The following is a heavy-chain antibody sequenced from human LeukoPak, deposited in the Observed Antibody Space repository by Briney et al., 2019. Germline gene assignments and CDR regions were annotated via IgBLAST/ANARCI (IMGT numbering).Heavy chain of an antibody. CDR2: IYPRESP. D-gene: IGHD2-15*01. Sequence: SETLSLTCTVSGGSISSYSWSWMRQPAGKGLEWIGRIYPRESPNYNPSLKSRVTISVDTSKNQFSLKLSSVTAADTAVYYCARGDCSGGSCYLFDYWGQGALVTVSA. J-gene: IGHJ4*02. CDR1: GGSISSYS. V-gene: IGHV4-4*07. CDR3: ARGDCSGGSCYLFDY.